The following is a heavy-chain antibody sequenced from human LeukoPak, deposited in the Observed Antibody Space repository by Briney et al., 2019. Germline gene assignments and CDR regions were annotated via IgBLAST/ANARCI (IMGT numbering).Heavy chain of an antibody. CDR3: ATRGTTATKYFEY. J-gene: IGHJ4*02. CDR2: ITSSGGNT. V-gene: IGHV3-23*01. Sequence: GGSLRLSCAASGFTFSSYVMSWVRQAPGRGLEWVSTITSSGGNTYYADSVKGRFTISRDNSKYTLHLQMNSLRAEDTAIYYCATRGTTATKYFEYWGQGTLVTVSS. D-gene: IGHD1-1*01. CDR1: GFTFSSYV.